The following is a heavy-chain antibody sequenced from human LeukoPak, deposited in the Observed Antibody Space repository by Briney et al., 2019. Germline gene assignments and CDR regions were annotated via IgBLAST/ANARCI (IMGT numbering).Heavy chain of an antibody. D-gene: IGHD4-17*01. J-gene: IGHJ4*02. CDR2: INHSGST. V-gene: IGHV4-34*01. Sequence: SETLSLNCAVYGGSFSGYYWSWIRQPPGKGLEWIGEINHSGSTNYNPSLKSRVTISVDTSKNQFSLKLSSVAAADTAVYYCARGSRPTTVTTGDPKKFDYWGQGTLVTVSS. CDR1: GGSFSGYY. CDR3: ARGSRPTTVTTGDPKKFDY.